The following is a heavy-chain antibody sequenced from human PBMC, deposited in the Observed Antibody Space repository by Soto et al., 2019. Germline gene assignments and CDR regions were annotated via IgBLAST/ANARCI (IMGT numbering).Heavy chain of an antibody. CDR2: IIRILGIA. CDR1: GGNVSSYT. CDR3: ARDNSSSDVPYYYYYMDV. J-gene: IGHJ6*03. V-gene: IGHV1-69*08. D-gene: IGHD6-6*01. Sequence: QVQLVQSGAEVKKPGSSVKVSCKASGGNVSSYTISGVRQAPGQGLEWMGRIIRILGIANYAQKFQGRVTITADKSTSTAYMELSSLRSEDTAVYYCARDNSSSDVPYYYYYMDVWGKGTTVTVSS.